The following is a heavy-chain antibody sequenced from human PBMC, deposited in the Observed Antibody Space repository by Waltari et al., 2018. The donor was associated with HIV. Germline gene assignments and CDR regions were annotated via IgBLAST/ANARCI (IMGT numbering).Heavy chain of an antibody. Sequence: QVQLVQSGAEMKMPESSVKVSCKASGGGFGSSPISWVRQAPGQGLEWMGGIIHKFGETHDAQKLQDRVTISADESTSTVYLELTSLRSDDTAVYYCARGGCSGRTCYSKSFDLWGQGTKVTVSS. V-gene: IGHV1-69*01. CDR2: IIHKFGET. J-gene: IGHJ3*01. CDR3: ARGGCSGRTCYSKSFDL. CDR1: GGGFGSSP. D-gene: IGHD2-15*01.